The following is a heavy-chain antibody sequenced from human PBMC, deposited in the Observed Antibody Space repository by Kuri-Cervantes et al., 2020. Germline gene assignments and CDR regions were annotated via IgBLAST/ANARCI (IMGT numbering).Heavy chain of an antibody. CDR3: ARAVDTITDAFDI. V-gene: IGHV3-13*01. D-gene: IGHD5-24*01. J-gene: IGHJ3*02. CDR2: IDTAGDT. Sequence: GGSLRLSCAASGFTFSSYAMSWVRQAPGKGLEWVSAIDTAGDTFYLGSVQGRFTISRENAKNSLFLQMNSLRAGDTAVYYCARAVDTITDAFDIWGQGTMVTVSS. CDR1: GFTFSSYA.